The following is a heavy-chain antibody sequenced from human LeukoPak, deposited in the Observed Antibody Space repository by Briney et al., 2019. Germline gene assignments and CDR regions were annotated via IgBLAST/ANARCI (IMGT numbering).Heavy chain of an antibody. D-gene: IGHD2-2*02. CDR3: AKDRVGIVIVPAAIHNWFDP. CDR2: ISGSGGST. Sequence: GGSLRLSCAASGFTFSNYAMSWVRQAPGKGLEWVSAISGSGGSTYYADSVKGRFTISRDNSKNTLYLQMNSLRAEDTAVYYCAKDRVGIVIVPAAIHNWFDPWGQGTLVTVSS. J-gene: IGHJ5*02. CDR1: GFTFSNYA. V-gene: IGHV3-23*01.